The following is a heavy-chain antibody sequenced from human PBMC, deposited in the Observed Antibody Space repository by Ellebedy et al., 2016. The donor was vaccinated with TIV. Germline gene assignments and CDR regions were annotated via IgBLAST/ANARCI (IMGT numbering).Heavy chain of an antibody. V-gene: IGHV3-23*01. Sequence: GRFTVSRDNSNNTLSLQMNSLRADDTAVYYCARDPVQRSASYNWFDRWGQGTLVTVSS. CDR3: ARDPVQRSASYNWFDR. J-gene: IGHJ5*02.